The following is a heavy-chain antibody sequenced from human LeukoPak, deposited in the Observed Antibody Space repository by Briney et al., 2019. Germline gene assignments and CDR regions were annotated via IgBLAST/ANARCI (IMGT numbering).Heavy chain of an antibody. CDR2: IKQDGSEK. Sequence: GGSLRLCCATSGFTFSNYWMSWVRQAPGKGLEWVANIKQDGSEKYYVDSVKGRFTISRENAKNSLYLQMNSLRVDDMAVYYCAREGQITTGYYYYMDVWGKGSTVTVSS. V-gene: IGHV3-7*01. D-gene: IGHD3-16*01. CDR3: AREGQITTGYYYYMDV. CDR1: GFTFSNYW. J-gene: IGHJ6*03.